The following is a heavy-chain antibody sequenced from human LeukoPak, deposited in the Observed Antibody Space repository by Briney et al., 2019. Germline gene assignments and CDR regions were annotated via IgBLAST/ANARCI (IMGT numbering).Heavy chain of an antibody. CDR3: AKRDGPYFFDY. Sequence: GGSLRLSCAASGFLFFNYGMNWVRQAPGKGLEWVSVVCGNGAETKYADSVKGRFTVFRDNSKNMLYLQMDRLRADDTAVYYCAKRDGPYFFDYWGQGTPVTVSS. V-gene: IGHV3-23*01. CDR1: GFLFFNYG. CDR2: VCGNGAET. J-gene: IGHJ4*02.